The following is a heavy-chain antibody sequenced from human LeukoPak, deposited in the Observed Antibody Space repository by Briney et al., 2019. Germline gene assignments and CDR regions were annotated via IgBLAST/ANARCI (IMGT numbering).Heavy chain of an antibody. D-gene: IGHD3-22*01. J-gene: IGHJ4*02. Sequence: GGSLRLSCAASGFTFSSYAMSWVRQAPGKGLEWVSAISGSGGSTYYADSVKGRFTISRDNSKNTLYLQMNSLRAEDTAVYYCAKDWDSSGCYRTITSGYDYWGQGTLVTVSS. CDR2: ISGSGGST. CDR1: GFTFSSYA. V-gene: IGHV3-23*01. CDR3: AKDWDSSGCYRTITSGYDY.